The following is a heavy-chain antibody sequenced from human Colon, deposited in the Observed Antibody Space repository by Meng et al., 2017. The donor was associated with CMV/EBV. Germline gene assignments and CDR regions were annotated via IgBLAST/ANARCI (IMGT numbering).Heavy chain of an antibody. CDR1: GGSISSGGYY. CDR2: IYYSGST. CDR3: ARLGYTSGWYSD. J-gene: IGHJ4*02. Sequence: SETLSLTCTVSGGSISSGGYYWSWIRQHPGKGLEWIGYIYYSGSTYYNPSLKSRVTISVDTSKNQFSLKLSSVTAADTAVYYCARLGYTSGWYSDWGQGTLVTVSS. D-gene: IGHD6-19*01. V-gene: IGHV4-31*03.